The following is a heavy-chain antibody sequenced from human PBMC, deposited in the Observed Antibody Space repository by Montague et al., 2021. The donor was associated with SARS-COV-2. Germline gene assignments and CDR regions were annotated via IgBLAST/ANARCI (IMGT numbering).Heavy chain of an antibody. CDR1: GGSTSNYY. Sequence: SETLSLTCSVSGGSTSNYYWTWIRQSPGKGLQWIGYIFYTGSTKFNPSLKSRVSMSLDTSKNHFSLRLNAVTAAGTARYYCARAQNICFIANCVNYFDLWGLGALVTVSS. CDR2: IFYTGST. V-gene: IGHV4-59*01. CDR3: ARAQNICFIANCVNYFDL. D-gene: IGHD1-1*01. J-gene: IGHJ4*02.